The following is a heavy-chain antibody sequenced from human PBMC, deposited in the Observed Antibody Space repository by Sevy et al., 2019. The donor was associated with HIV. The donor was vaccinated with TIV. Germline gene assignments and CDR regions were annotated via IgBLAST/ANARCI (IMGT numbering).Heavy chain of an antibody. CDR2: IYYSGST. CDR1: GGSISSYY. V-gene: IGHV4-59*01. J-gene: IGHJ4*02. CDR3: ARETAKYYYGSGSYYNVFDY. Sequence: SETLSLTCTVSGGSISSYYWSWIRQPPGKGLEWIGYIYYSGSTNYNPSLKSRVTISVDTSKNQFSLKLSSVTAADTAVYYCARETAKYYYGSGSYYNVFDYWGQGTLVTVPS. D-gene: IGHD3-10*01.